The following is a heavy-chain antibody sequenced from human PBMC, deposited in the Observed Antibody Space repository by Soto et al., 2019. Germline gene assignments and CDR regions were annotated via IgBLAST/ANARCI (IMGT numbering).Heavy chain of an antibody. J-gene: IGHJ3*02. CDR3: ANLAFTLCSVDVFDI. Sequence: GESPMISCKGTGYRFSDYWISWVRQVPGKCLEWMGKIDQSDSFTTYSPSFQGRVTISVDKSINTAFLRWTGLKSSDTAMYYFANLAFTLCSVDVFDILGQVTMV. CDR2: IDQSDSFT. V-gene: IGHV5-10-1*04. CDR1: GYRFSDYW. D-gene: IGHD3-16*01.